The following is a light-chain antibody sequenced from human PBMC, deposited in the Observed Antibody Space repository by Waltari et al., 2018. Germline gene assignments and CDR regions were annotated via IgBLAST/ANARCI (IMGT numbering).Light chain of an antibody. V-gene: IGKV1-NL1*01. Sequence: DIQMTQSPSSLSASVGDRVTITCRASRYITDSLAWYQQKPGRAPKVLLFDASSLQSGVPSRFIGSGSGTDFTLTISSLQPEDFATYYCQHYYSTPRTFGRGTTVEIK. J-gene: IGKJ2*02. CDR3: QHYYSTPRT. CDR2: DAS. CDR1: RYITDS.